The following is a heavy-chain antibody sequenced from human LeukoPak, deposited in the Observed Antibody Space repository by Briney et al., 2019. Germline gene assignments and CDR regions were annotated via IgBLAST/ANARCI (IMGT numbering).Heavy chain of an antibody. V-gene: IGHV3-23*01. CDR1: GFTFSSYA. J-gene: IGHJ3*02. CDR3: ARDQNRYPDAFDI. D-gene: IGHD1-26*01. CDR2: ISNNGGYT. Sequence: GGSLRLSCAASGFTFSSYAMSWVRQAPGKGLEWVSAISNNGGYTYYADSVQGRFTISRDNSKSTLCLQMNSLRDEDTAVYYCARDQNRYPDAFDIWGQGTMVTVSS.